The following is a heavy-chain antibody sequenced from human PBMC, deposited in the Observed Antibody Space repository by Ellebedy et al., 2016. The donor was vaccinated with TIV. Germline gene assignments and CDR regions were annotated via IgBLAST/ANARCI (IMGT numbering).Heavy chain of an antibody. V-gene: IGHV3-21*01. CDR1: GFTFSSYT. Sequence: GGSLRLSXAASGFTFSSYTMTWVRQAPGKGLEWVSAISSSSSFIYYADSVKGRFTISRDNAKNSLSLQMNSLRAEDTAVYYCARQFTAYSYGFDIWGQGTTVTVSS. CDR2: ISSSSSFI. CDR3: ARQFTAYSYGFDI. D-gene: IGHD4-11*01. J-gene: IGHJ3*02.